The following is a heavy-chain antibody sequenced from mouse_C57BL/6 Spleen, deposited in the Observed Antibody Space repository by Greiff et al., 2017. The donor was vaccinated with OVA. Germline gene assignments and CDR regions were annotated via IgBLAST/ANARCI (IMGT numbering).Heavy chain of an antibody. V-gene: IGHV1-76*01. D-gene: IGHD1-1*01. CDR3: AREGYYGSSLYAMDY. Sequence: QVQLKESGAELVRPGASVKLSCKASGYTFTDYYINWVKQRPGQGLEWIARIYPGSGNTYYNEKFKGKATLTAEKSSSTAYMQLSSLTSEDSAVYFCAREGYYGSSLYAMDYWGQGTSVTVSS. CDR1: GYTFTDYY. CDR2: IYPGSGNT. J-gene: IGHJ4*01.